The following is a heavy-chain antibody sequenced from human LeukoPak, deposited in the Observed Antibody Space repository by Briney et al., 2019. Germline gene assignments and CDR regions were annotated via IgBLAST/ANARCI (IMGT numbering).Heavy chain of an antibody. Sequence: PSETLSLTCAVYGGSFSGYYWSWLRQPPGKGLEWIGEINHSGSTNYNPSLKSRVTISVDTSKNQFSLKLSSVTAADTAVYYCARLASSSWLYYYYYYMDVWGKGTTVTVSS. CDR1: GGSFSGYY. V-gene: IGHV4-34*01. CDR2: INHSGST. J-gene: IGHJ6*03. CDR3: ARLASSSWLYYYYYYMDV. D-gene: IGHD6-13*01.